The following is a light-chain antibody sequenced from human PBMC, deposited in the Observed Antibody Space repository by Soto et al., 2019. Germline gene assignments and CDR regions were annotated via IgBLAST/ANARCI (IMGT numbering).Light chain of an antibody. J-gene: IGKJ1*01. Sequence: EIVLTQSPGTLSLSPGEGATLSCRASQSVSSTFLAWYQQKPGQAPRLLIYGTSSRATGIPDRFSGSGSGTDLTLTISRLEPEDFAVYYCQHYHDSTTTWTFGQGTKVEIK. CDR3: QHYHDSTTTWT. V-gene: IGKV3-20*01. CDR2: GTS. CDR1: QSVSSTF.